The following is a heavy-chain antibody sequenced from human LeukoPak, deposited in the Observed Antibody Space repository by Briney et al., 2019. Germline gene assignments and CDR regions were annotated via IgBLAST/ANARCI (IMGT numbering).Heavy chain of an antibody. J-gene: IGHJ5*02. CDR1: GFTFSIYG. CDR3: ARDGSSSWYKVSWFDP. Sequence: PGRSLKLSCAASGFTFSIYGMHWVRQAPGRGLEWVAVIWYDGSNKYYADSVKGRFTISRDNSKNTLYLQMNSLRAEDTAVYYCARDGSSSWYKVSWFDPWGQGTLVTVSS. D-gene: IGHD6-13*01. V-gene: IGHV3-33*01. CDR2: IWYDGSNK.